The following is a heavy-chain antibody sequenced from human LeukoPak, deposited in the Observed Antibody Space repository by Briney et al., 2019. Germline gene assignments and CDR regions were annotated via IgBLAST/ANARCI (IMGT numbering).Heavy chain of an antibody. J-gene: IGHJ3*02. Sequence: SATLSLPFTVSGGSISSYYWSWIRPPAGKGLEWIGRIYTSGSTNYNPSLKSRVTMSVDTSKNQFSLKLSSVTAADTAVYYCASSSSGWYSDAFDIWGQGTMVTVSS. CDR3: ASSSSGWYSDAFDI. V-gene: IGHV4-4*07. D-gene: IGHD6-19*01. CDR1: GGSISSYY. CDR2: IYTSGST.